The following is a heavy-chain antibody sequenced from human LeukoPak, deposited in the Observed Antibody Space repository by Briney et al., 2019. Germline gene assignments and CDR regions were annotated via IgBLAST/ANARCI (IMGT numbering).Heavy chain of an antibody. Sequence: PGGSLRLSCAASGFIFSASAIHWVRQPSGKGLEWVGRIKTRPDNYATAFAASVEGRFTISRDDSKNTAYLQMDSLKTEDTAVYYCTRLDDFLTGFDCWGQGTLVTVSS. J-gene: IGHJ4*02. CDR3: TRLDDFLTGFDC. CDR2: IKTRPDNYAT. CDR1: GFIFSASA. V-gene: IGHV3-73*01. D-gene: IGHD3-9*01.